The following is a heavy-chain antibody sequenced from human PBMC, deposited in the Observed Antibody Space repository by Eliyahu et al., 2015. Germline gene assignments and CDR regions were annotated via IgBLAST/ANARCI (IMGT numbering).Heavy chain of an antibody. J-gene: IGHJ4*02. CDR3: TSPVY. CDR1: GFXFSGSA. Sequence: EVQLVESGGGLVQPGGSLKLSCXASGFXFSGSAMHWXRQAXGKGLEWVGRIRSKANSYATAYAASVKGRFTISRDDSKNTAYLQMNSLKTEDTAVYYCTSPVYWGQGTLVTVSS. V-gene: IGHV3-73*02. CDR2: IRSKANSYAT.